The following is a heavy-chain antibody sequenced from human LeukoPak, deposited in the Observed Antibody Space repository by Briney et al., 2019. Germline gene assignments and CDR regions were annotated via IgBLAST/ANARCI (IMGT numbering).Heavy chain of an antibody. CDR3: ARGRGYYYGSGSYSYYYYYMDV. CDR2: INHSGST. J-gene: IGHJ6*03. D-gene: IGHD3-10*01. CDR1: GGSFSGYY. Sequence: ASETLSLTCAVYGGSFSGYYWSWIRQPPGKGLEWIGEINHSGSTNYNPSLKSRVTISVDTSKNQFSLKLSSVTAADTAVYYCARGRGYYYGSGSYSYYYYYMDVWGKGTTVTVSS. V-gene: IGHV4-34*01.